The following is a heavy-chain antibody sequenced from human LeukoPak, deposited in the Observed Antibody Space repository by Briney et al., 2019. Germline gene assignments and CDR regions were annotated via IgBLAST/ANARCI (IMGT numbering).Heavy chain of an antibody. D-gene: IGHD2-2*02. J-gene: IGHJ6*03. CDR1: GYTFASYV. CDR3: ARTGGALVVVPAAILLAYYYYMDV. CDR2: ISAYNGNT. V-gene: IGHV1-18*01. Sequence: ASVKVSCKASGYTFASYVISWVRQAPGQGLECMGWISAYNGNTNYAQKFQGRVTMTTDTSTSTAYMELRSLRSDDTAVYYCARTGGALVVVPAAILLAYYYYMDVWGKGTTVTVSS.